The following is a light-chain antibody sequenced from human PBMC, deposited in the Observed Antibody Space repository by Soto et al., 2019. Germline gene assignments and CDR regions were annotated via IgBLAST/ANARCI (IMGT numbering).Light chain of an antibody. CDR1: NSDVGGYNY. V-gene: IGLV2-11*01. J-gene: IGLJ3*02. CDR2: DVS. Sequence: SALTQPRSVSGSPGQSVTISCTGTNSDVGGYNYVSWYQQHPGKAPKLMIYDVSKRPSGVPDRFSGSKSGNTASLTISGLQAEDEADYYCCSYAGSYTLVFGGGTKLTVL. CDR3: CSYAGSYTLV.